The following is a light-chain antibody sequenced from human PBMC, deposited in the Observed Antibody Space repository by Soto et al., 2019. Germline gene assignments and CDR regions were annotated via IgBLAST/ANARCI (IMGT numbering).Light chain of an antibody. V-gene: IGKV3-20*01. CDR2: GAS. CDR1: QTVTNNY. CDR3: HQYGTSPWT. J-gene: IGKJ1*01. Sequence: EIVLTQSPGTLSLSPGERATLSCRASQTVTNNYLAWYQQKPGQAPRLLFFGASIRDTGIPDRFSGSGSGTDFTLTISSLESQDFAVYYCHQYGTSPWTFGQGTKVDIK.